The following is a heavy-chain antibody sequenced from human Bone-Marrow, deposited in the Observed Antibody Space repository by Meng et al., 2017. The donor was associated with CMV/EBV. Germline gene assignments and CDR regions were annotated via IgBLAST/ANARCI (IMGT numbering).Heavy chain of an antibody. CDR2: IYYSGST. V-gene: IGHV4-39*01. J-gene: IGHJ6*02. D-gene: IGHD3-3*01. CDR1: GGSFSGYY. CDR3: ASLRFLEWLLKVSYYGMDV. Sequence: SETLSLTCAVYGGSFSGYYWGWIRQPPGKGLEWIGSIYYSGSTYYNPSLKSRVTISVDTSKNQFSLKLSSVTAADTAVYYCASLRFLEWLLKVSYYGMDVWGQGTTVTVSS.